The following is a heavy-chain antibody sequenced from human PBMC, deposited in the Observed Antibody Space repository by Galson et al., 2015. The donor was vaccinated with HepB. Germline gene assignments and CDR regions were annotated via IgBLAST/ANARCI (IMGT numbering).Heavy chain of an antibody. Sequence: QSGAEVKKPGESLKISCKGSGYSFTSYWIGWVRQMPGKGLEWMGIIYPGDSDTRYSPSFQGQVTISADKSNSTAYLQWSSLKASDTAMYYCASTNPSGGTTLRHLGPWDFDYWGQGTLVTVSS. CDR3: ASTNPSGGTTLRHLGPWDFDY. V-gene: IGHV5-51*01. J-gene: IGHJ4*02. D-gene: IGHD3-10*01. CDR1: GYSFTSYW. CDR2: IYPGDSDT.